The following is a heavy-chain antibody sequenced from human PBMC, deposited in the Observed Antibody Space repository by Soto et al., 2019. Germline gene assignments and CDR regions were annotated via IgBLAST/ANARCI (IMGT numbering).Heavy chain of an antibody. V-gene: IGHV3-9*01. Sequence: GGSLRRSCAASGFAFDDYVMHWVRQPPGMGLEWVSGINWNGGTTKYVDSVKGRFTISRDNAENSLYLQMNSLRPEDTAVYYCAKGGSTALIAPFDRNNWFDTWGQGTQVTVSS. J-gene: IGHJ5*02. D-gene: IGHD3-16*01. CDR1: GFAFDDYV. CDR3: AKGGSTALIAPFDRNNWFDT. CDR2: INWNGGTT.